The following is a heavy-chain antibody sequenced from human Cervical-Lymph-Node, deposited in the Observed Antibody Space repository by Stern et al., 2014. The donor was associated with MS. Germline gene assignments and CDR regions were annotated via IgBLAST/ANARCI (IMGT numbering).Heavy chain of an antibody. CDR1: GGSISSGGYS. J-gene: IGHJ3*02. D-gene: IGHD4-17*01. CDR2: IYHRGST. V-gene: IGHV4-30-2*01. Sequence: QLQLQESGSGLVKPSQTLSLTCAVSGGSISSGGYSWSWIRQPPGKGLEWIGYIYHRGSTYYNPSLKSRVTISVDRSKNQFSLKLSSGTAADTAVYYCARSSTVTPNAFDIWGQGTMVTVSS. CDR3: ARSSTVTPNAFDI.